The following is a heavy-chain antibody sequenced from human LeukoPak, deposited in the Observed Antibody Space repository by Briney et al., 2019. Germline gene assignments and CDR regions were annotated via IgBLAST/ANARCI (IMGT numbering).Heavy chain of an antibody. CDR2: TYYRSKWYN. Sequence: SQTLSLTCAISGDSVSSNSAAWNWTRQSPSRGLEWLGRTYYRSKWYNDYAVSVKSRITINPDTSKNQFSLQLNSVTPEDTAVYYCARGYDILTGYYVDYYYYGMDVWGKGTTVTVSS. D-gene: IGHD3-9*01. J-gene: IGHJ6*04. V-gene: IGHV6-1*01. CDR3: ARGYDILTGYYVDYYYYGMDV. CDR1: GDSVSSNSAA.